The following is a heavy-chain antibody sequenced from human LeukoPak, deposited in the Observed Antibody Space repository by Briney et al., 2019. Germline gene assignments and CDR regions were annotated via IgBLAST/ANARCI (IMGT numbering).Heavy chain of an antibody. D-gene: IGHD3-22*01. V-gene: IGHV4-61*02. Sequence: PSETLSPTCTVSGASISSGSYYWSWIRQPAGKGLEWIGRIYTGGSTNYNPSLKSRVTISADMSKNQFSLKLRSVTAADTAVYYCARDGLTMIAWGQGTLVTVSS. CDR1: GASISSGSYY. CDR2: IYTGGST. CDR3: ARDGLTMIA. J-gene: IGHJ5*02.